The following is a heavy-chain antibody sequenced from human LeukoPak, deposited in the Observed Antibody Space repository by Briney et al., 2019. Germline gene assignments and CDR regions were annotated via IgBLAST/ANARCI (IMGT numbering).Heavy chain of an antibody. J-gene: IGHJ4*02. V-gene: IGHV3-66*01. CDR2: IYSGGST. CDR3: ARGDTGIDY. Sequence: HPGGSLRLSCAGSGLTFSSYVMSWVRQAPGKGLEWVSVIYSGGSTYYADSVKGRFTISRDNSKNTLYLQMNSLRAEDTAVYYCARGDTGIDYWGQGTLITVSS. CDR1: GLTFSSYV. D-gene: IGHD3-10*01.